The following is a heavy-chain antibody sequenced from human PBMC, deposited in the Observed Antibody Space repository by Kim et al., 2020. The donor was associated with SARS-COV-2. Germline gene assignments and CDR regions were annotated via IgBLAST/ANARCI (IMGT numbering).Heavy chain of an antibody. Sequence: SETLSLTCTVSGGSISSGSYYWSWIRQPAGKGLEWIGRIYTSGSTNYNPSLKSRVTISVDTSKNQFSLKLSSVTAADTAVYYCARDHILRYFDWPPQECYGMDVWGQGTTVTVSS. V-gene: IGHV4-61*02. CDR3: ARDHILRYFDWPPQECYGMDV. CDR1: GGSISSGSYY. CDR2: IYTSGST. J-gene: IGHJ6*02. D-gene: IGHD3-9*01.